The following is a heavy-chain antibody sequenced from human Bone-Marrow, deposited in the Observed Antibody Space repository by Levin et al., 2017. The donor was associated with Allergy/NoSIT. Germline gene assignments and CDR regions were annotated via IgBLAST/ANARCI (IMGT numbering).Heavy chain of an antibody. CDR2: IHSSGYT. CDR3: ARSRDGIRTFDH. CDR1: GGSITMNDFY. V-gene: IGHV4-39*01. Sequence: SETLSLTCTVSGGSITMNDFYWGWIRQPPGKGLEWIGSIHSSGYTYNSPSLKSRLTVSADTSQNQVYLSLNSVTADDTAMYFCARSRDGIRTFDHWGQGTLATVSS. J-gene: IGHJ4*02. D-gene: IGHD5-24*01.